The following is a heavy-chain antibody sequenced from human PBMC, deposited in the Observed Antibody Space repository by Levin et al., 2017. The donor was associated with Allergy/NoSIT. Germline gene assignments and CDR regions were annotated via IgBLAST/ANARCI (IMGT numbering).Heavy chain of an antibody. J-gene: IGHJ4*02. CDR1: GFTFSSYG. Sequence: GGSLRLSCAASGFTFSSYGMHWVRQAPGKGLEWVSVIWYDGSNKDYADSVKGRFTISRDNSKNTLYLQMNSLGAEDTAVYYCAREGAYCGGDCYSYKDYWGQGTLVTVSS. CDR3: AREGAYCGGDCYSYKDY. CDR2: IWYDGSNK. D-gene: IGHD2-21*02. V-gene: IGHV3-33*01.